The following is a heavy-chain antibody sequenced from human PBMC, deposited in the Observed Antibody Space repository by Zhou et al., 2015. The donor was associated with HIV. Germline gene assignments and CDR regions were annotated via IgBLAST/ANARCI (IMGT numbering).Heavy chain of an antibody. J-gene: IGHJ3*02. V-gene: IGHV1-2*02. CDR1: GGTFTAYS. Sequence: QVQLVQSGAEVKKPGSSVKVSCKASGGTFTAYSLHWVRQAPGQGLEWMGWVNPNTGGTNYAQKFQGRVTMTRDTSISTAYMDLSSLRSDDSAVYYCARQGAYDSGDYYGAFDIWGQGDNGHRLF. CDR2: VNPNTGGT. CDR3: ARQGAYDSGDYYGAFDI. D-gene: IGHD3-22*01.